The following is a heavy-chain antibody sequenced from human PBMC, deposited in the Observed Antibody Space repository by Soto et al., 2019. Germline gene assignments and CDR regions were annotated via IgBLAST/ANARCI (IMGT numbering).Heavy chain of an antibody. Sequence: ASVKVSCKASGYTFTSTWMHWVRQAPGQGLEWMGIINPYGGAATYAEKFQGRVTMTRDTSTATDYMELSSLRSEDTAMYYCARDGVSSTEYTWNYGTYFDYWGQGALVTVSS. V-gene: IGHV1-46*01. CDR3: ARDGVSSTEYTWNYGTYFDY. D-gene: IGHD1-7*01. CDR1: GYTFTSTW. J-gene: IGHJ4*02. CDR2: INPYGGAA.